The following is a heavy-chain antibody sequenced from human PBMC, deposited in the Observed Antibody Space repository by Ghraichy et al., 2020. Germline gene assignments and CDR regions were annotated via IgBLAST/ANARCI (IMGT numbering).Heavy chain of an antibody. J-gene: IGHJ3*01. V-gene: IGHV3-53*01. CDR2: IYAGGNT. CDR3: AGWLENAFDV. CDR1: GFSVSNNY. Sequence: GGSLRLSCAASGFSVSNNYMNWVRQAPGKGLEWVSVIYAGGNTHYADSAAGRFTISSDNSNNTLFLQMNSLRVEDTAVYYCAGWLENAFDVWGQGTMVTVSS. D-gene: IGHD6-19*01.